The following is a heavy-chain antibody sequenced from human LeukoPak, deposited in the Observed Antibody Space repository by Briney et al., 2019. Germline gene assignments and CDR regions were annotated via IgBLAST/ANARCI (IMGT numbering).Heavy chain of an antibody. Sequence: GGSLRLSCAASGFTFSNYAMAWVRQAPGKGLEWVSGLSGSGGNTFYADSVKGRFTISRDNPKNTLYLQMNSLRAEDTAVYYCATEKGDSPDYWGQGTLVTVSS. V-gene: IGHV3-23*01. J-gene: IGHJ4*02. CDR3: ATEKGDSPDY. CDR1: GFTFSNYA. CDR2: LSGSGGNT. D-gene: IGHD3-16*01.